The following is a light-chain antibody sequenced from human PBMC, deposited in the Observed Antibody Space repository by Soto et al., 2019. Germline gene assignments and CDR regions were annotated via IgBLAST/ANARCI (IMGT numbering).Light chain of an antibody. CDR2: DAS. CDR3: QQYNSYEWT. J-gene: IGKJ1*01. Sequence: EIVLTQSPATLSLSPGERATLSCRASQSVSSYLAWYQQKPGQAPRLLIYDASSLESGVPSRFSGSGSGTEFTLTISSLQPDDFATYYCQQYNSYEWTFGQGTKVEIK. CDR1: QSVSSY. V-gene: IGKV3-11*01.